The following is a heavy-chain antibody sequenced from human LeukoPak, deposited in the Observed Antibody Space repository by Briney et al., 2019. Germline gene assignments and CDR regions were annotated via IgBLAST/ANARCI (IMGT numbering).Heavy chain of an antibody. J-gene: IGHJ4*02. Sequence: SETLSLTCSVSGGSISGSSYYWGWIRQPPGKGLEWVWSVYYTGSTYHNPSLKSRVTISVDTSRNQFSLNLSSVTAADTAVYYCARDPDDYGDYSYFDYWGQGTLVTVSS. V-gene: IGHV4-39*02. CDR2: VYYTGST. CDR1: GGSISGSSYY. D-gene: IGHD4-17*01. CDR3: ARDPDDYGDYSYFDY.